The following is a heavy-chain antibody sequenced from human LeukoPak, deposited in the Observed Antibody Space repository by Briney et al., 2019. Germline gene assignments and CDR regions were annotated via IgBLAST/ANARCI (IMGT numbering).Heavy chain of an antibody. Sequence: GGSLRLSCAASGFAFSSYGMHWVRQAPGKGLGWVSYIGGTHSNIYYADSVKGRFTISRDDAKNSLYLQMNSLRDEDTAVYYCARDRDYAFDSWGQGTLVTVSS. CDR1: GFAFSSYG. CDR2: IGGTHSNI. CDR3: ARDRDYAFDS. J-gene: IGHJ4*02. V-gene: IGHV3-48*02. D-gene: IGHD4-17*01.